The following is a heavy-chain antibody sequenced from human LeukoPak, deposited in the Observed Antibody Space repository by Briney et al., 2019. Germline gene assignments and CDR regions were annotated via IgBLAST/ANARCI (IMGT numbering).Heavy chain of an antibody. V-gene: IGHV1-18*01. Sequence: ASVKASCKASGYTFTSYGISWVRQAPGQGLEWMGWISAYNGNTNYAQKLQGRVTMTTDTSTSTAYMELRSLRSDDTAVYYCARDPRYSGYGYYYYYGMDVWGQGTTVTVSS. J-gene: IGHJ6*02. CDR1: GYTFTSYG. CDR2: ISAYNGNT. D-gene: IGHD5-12*01. CDR3: ARDPRYSGYGYYYYYGMDV.